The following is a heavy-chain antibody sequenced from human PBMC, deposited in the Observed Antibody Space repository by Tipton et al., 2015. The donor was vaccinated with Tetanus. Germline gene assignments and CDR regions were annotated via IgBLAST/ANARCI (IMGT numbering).Heavy chain of an antibody. V-gene: IGHV3-33*01. CDR3: AREADCSGGSCFSGDFDN. J-gene: IGHJ4*02. CDR2: MWYNGGHV. Sequence: SLRLSCAASGFSQRTFGMHRVRQAPGKGLEWVAAMWYNGGHVYYADSVKGRFTISSDNPQNTVYLQMNSLRVEDTAVYYCAREADCSGGSCFSGDFDNWGQGTQVTVSS. D-gene: IGHD2-15*01. CDR1: GFSQRTFG.